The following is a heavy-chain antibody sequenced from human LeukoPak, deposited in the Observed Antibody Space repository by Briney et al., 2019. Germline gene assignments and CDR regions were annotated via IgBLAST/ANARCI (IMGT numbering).Heavy chain of an antibody. J-gene: IGHJ4*02. CDR2: IIPIFGAA. Sequence: SVKVSCKASGGTFSSYAISWVRQAPGQGLEWMGGIIPIFGAANYAQKFQGRVTITTDESTSTAYMELSSLRSEDTAVYYCARGDYCGGDCYFTQLDYWGQGTLVTVSS. D-gene: IGHD2-21*02. CDR3: ARGDYCGGDCYFTQLDY. CDR1: GGTFSSYA. V-gene: IGHV1-69*05.